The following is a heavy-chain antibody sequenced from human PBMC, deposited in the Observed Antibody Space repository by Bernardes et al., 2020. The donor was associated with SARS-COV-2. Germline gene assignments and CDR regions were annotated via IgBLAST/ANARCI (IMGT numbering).Heavy chain of an antibody. CDR2: MVVGSGNT. J-gene: IGHJ6*02. D-gene: IGHD2-21*02. CDR3: AAAVSVVSAAFLYPRYFTMDV. V-gene: IGHV1-58*01. Sequence: SVKVSCKASGITFTTSALQWVRQARGQPPEWIGWMVVGSGNTNYAQRFQGRVSITRDMSTRTAYMELSSLRSEDTAVYYCAAAVSVVSAAFLYPRYFTMDVWGQGTTLIVSS. CDR1: GITFTTSA.